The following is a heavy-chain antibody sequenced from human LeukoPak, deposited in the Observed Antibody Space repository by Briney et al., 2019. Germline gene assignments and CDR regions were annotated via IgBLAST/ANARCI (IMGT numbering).Heavy chain of an antibody. CDR3: ARDLYYYDSSGYLDY. CDR1: GYTFTGYY. D-gene: IGHD3-22*01. J-gene: IGHJ4*02. Sequence: ASVKVSCKASGYTFTGYYMHWVRQAPGQGLECMGRINPNSGGTNYTQTFQGRVTMTRDTSISTAYMELSSLRSDDTAVYYCARDLYYYDSSGYLDYWGQGTLVTVSS. CDR2: INPNSGGT. V-gene: IGHV1-2*06.